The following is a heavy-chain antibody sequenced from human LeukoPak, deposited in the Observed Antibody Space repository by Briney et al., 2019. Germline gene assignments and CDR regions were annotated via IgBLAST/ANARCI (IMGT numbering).Heavy chain of an antibody. Sequence: GGSLRLSCAASGFTFSSYEMNWVRQAPGKGLEWVTYISSSGSTIYYADSVKGRFTISRDNAKNSLYLQMNSLRAEDTAVYYCARLTYYYDSSGSPYWGQGTLVTVSS. D-gene: IGHD3-22*01. CDR3: ARLTYYYDSSGSPY. CDR2: ISSSGSTI. J-gene: IGHJ4*02. CDR1: GFTFSSYE. V-gene: IGHV3-48*03.